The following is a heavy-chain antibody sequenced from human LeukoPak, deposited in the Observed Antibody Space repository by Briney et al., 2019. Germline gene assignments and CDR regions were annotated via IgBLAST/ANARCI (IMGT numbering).Heavy chain of an antibody. Sequence: PSETLSLTCTVSGGSISSGGYYWSWIRQHPGKGLEWIGYIYYSGSTYYNPSLKSRVTISVDRSKNQFSLKLSSVTAADTAVYYCARVAYDSSGYTFDYWGQGTLVTVSS. V-gene: IGHV4-31*03. CDR3: ARVAYDSSGYTFDY. D-gene: IGHD3-22*01. J-gene: IGHJ4*02. CDR1: GGSISSGGYY. CDR2: IYYSGST.